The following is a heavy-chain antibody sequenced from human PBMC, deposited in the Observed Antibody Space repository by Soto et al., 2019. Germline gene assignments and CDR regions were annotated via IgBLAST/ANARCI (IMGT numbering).Heavy chain of an antibody. J-gene: IGHJ2*01. CDR1: GDSIPSLVYY. CDR3: ARLRGFGELPRTWYFEL. D-gene: IGHD3-10*01. V-gene: IGHV4-39*01. CDR2: IYYTGTT. Sequence: SETLSLTCAVSGDSIPSLVYYWGWIRQPPGKGLEWIGTIYYTGTTHYNPSLKSRVTMSVDTSKNQFSLNVASVTAADTAVYYCARLRGFGELPRTWYFELWGRGTLVTVSS.